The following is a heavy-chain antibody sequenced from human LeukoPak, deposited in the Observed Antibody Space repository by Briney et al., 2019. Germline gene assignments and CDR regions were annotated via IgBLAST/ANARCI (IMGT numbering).Heavy chain of an antibody. CDR2: ILSDGSKT. D-gene: IGHD5-18*01. J-gene: IGHJ3*02. CDR3: AKDRGYSFGDGFDI. CDR1: GFTFSSDA. Sequence: PGGSLRLSCAASGFTFSSDAMHWVRQAPGKGLEWVAIILSDGSKTYYPDSVRGRFTISRDNSKNTLYVQMNSLRAEDTAAYYCAKDRGYSFGDGFDIWGQGTMVTVSS. V-gene: IGHV3-30*02.